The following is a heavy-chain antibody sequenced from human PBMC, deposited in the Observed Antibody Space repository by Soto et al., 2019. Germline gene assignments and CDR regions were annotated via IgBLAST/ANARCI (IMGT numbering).Heavy chain of an antibody. J-gene: IGHJ4*02. V-gene: IGHV1-69*05. D-gene: IGHD4-4*01. CDR3: ARAPSWETTVTPYYFDY. CDR1: GGTFSSYA. CDR2: IIPIFGTA. Sequence: SVKVSCKASGGTFSSYAISWVRQAPGQGLEWMGGIIPIFGTANYAQKFQGRVTLTRNTSTSTAYMEVSSLRSEDTAVYYCARAPSWETTVTPYYFDYWGQGTLVTVSS.